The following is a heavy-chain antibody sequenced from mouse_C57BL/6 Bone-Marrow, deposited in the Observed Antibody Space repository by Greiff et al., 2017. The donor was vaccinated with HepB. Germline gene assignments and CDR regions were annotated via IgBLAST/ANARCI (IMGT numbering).Heavy chain of an antibody. CDR2: ISSGGSYT. J-gene: IGHJ4*01. Sequence: EVQLVESGGDLVKPGGSLKLSCAASGFTFSSYGLSWVRPTPDKRLEWVATISSGGSYTYYPDSVKGRFTISRDNAKNTLYLQMSSLKSEDTAMYYCARRNYYYGSSPYYYAMDYWGQGTSVTVSA. CDR1: GFTFSSYG. V-gene: IGHV5-6*01. D-gene: IGHD1-1*01. CDR3: ARRNYYYGSSPYYYAMDY.